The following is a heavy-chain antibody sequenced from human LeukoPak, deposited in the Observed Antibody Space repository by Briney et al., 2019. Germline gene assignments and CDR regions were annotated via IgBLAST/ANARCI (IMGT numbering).Heavy chain of an antibody. D-gene: IGHD1-20*01. CDR3: ARTTDSIIGTTGTFDY. CDR1: GGSISSYY. CDR2: IYYSGST. J-gene: IGHJ4*02. V-gene: IGHV4-59*01. Sequence: SETLSLTCTVSGGSISSYYWYWIRQPPGKGLEWIGYIYYSGSTNYNPTLKSRVTISLDTSKNQISLKLSSVTAADTAVYYCARTTDSIIGTTGTFDYWGQGTLVTVSS.